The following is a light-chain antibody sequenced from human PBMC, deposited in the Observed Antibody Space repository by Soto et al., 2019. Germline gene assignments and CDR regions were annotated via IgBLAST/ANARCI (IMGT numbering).Light chain of an antibody. Sequence: QSALAQPRSVSGSPGQSVTLSCTGTSSDVGGYDFVSWYQQYPGKAPKLIIFDVTERTSGVPDRFSGSKSGNSASLTISGLQAEDEAEYYCSSYAGSYILGVFGGGTKRTVL. CDR2: DVT. J-gene: IGLJ3*02. V-gene: IGLV2-11*01. CDR3: SSYAGSYILGV. CDR1: SSDVGGYDF.